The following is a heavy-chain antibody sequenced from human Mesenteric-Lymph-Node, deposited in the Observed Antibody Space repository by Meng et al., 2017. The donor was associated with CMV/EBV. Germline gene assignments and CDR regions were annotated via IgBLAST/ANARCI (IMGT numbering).Heavy chain of an antibody. J-gene: IGHJ6*02. D-gene: IGHD3-9*01. Sequence: ASVKVSCKASGYSFTGYYLHWVRQTPGQGLEWVGWINPNSGGTNYSQKFQGRVTMTRDTSIRTAYMELSRHRSDDTAVYYCARGHDILTDRDYHHHMDVWGQGTTVTVSS. CDR2: INPNSGGT. CDR3: ARGHDILTDRDYHHHMDV. CDR1: GYSFTGYY. V-gene: IGHV1-2*02.